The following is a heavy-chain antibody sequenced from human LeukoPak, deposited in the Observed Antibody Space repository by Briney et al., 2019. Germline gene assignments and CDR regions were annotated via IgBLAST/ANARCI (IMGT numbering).Heavy chain of an antibody. D-gene: IGHD2-2*01. CDR2: INSDGSST. Sequence: PGGSLRLSCAASGSTFSSYWMHWVRQAPGKGLVWVSRINSDGSSTSYADSVKGRFTISRDNAKNTLYLQMNSLRAEDTAVYYCARVGDIVVVPAATNYGDYSFDYWGQGTLVTVSS. CDR1: GSTFSSYW. CDR3: ARVGDIVVVPAATNYGDYSFDY. J-gene: IGHJ4*02. V-gene: IGHV3-74*01.